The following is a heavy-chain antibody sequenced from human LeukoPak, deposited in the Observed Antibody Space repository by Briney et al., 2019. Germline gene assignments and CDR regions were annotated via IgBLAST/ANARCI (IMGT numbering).Heavy chain of an antibody. CDR1: GGSISSYY. CDR3: ARDYEGDYFDY. V-gene: IGHV4-59*01. CDR2: IYYSGST. Sequence: SETLSLTCTVSGGSISSYYWSWIRQPPGKGLGRIGYIYYSGSTNYNPSLKSRVTISVDTSKNQFSLKLSSVTAADTAVYYCARDYEGDYFDYWGQGTLVTVSS. J-gene: IGHJ4*02. D-gene: IGHD3-16*01.